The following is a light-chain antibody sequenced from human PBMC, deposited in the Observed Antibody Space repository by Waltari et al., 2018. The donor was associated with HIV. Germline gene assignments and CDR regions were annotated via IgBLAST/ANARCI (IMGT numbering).Light chain of an antibody. V-gene: IGLV1-47*01. CDR2: HTN. Sequence: QSVLTQPPSASGTPGPRVTIPCSGSTSNIVPNSVSWYKQFPGTAPELVVYHTNQRPLGVPDRFSGSKSGTSASLAISGLRSEDEADYYCAAWDDSLSAWLFGGGTRLNVL. CDR3: AAWDDSLSAWL. J-gene: IGLJ2*01. CDR1: TSNIVPNS.